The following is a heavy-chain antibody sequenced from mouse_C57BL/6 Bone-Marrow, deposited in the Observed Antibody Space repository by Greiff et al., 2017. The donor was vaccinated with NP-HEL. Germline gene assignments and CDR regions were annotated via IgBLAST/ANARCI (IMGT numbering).Heavy chain of an antibody. Sequence: QVQLQQPGAELVKPGASVKLSCKASGYTFTSYWMHWVKQRPGQGLEWIGMIHPNSGSTNYNEKFKSKATLTVDKSSSTAYMQLSSLTSEDSAVYYCALSPYSHYFDYWGQGTTLTVSS. CDR2: IHPNSGST. CDR3: ALSPYSHYFDY. CDR1: GYTFTSYW. J-gene: IGHJ2*01. V-gene: IGHV1-64*01. D-gene: IGHD2-12*01.